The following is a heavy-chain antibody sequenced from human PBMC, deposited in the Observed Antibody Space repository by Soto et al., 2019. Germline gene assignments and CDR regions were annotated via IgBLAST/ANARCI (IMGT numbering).Heavy chain of an antibody. V-gene: IGHV4-39*02. Sequence: PSETLSLTCTVSGGSISSTSYSWGWIRQAPGKGLEWIASIYNSGSTYYNPSLKSRVTISVDTSKNQFSLNLSSVTAADTAVYYCARDGRTSTSCDPLDPWGQGTLVTVSS. CDR3: ARDGRTSTSCDPLDP. CDR2: IYNSGST. CDR1: GGSISSTSYS. J-gene: IGHJ5*02. D-gene: IGHD2-2*01.